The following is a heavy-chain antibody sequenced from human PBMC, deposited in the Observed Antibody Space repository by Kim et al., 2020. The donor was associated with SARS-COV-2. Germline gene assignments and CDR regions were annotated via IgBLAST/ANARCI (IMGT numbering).Heavy chain of an antibody. J-gene: IGHJ4*02. V-gene: IGHV4-4*07. D-gene: IGHD3-10*01. Sequence: NPPLSSRVTMSVDTSKNQFSLELSSVTAADTAVYYCAREPYYYGSGSYFDYWGQGTLVTVSS. CDR3: AREPYYYGSGSYFDY.